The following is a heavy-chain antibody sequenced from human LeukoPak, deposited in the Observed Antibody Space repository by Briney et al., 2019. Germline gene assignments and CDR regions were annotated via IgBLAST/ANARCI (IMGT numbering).Heavy chain of an antibody. CDR2: TYYRSEWYN. CDR1: GDIVSSNSAA. Sequence: SQTLSLTCAISGDIVSSNSAAWNWIRQSPSRGHEWLGRTYYRSEWYNDYAVSVKSRIMINSDTSKSQFSLQLNSVTPEDTAVYYCARGGWYFDYWGQGTLVTVSS. J-gene: IGHJ4*02. CDR3: ARGGWYFDY. V-gene: IGHV6-1*01. D-gene: IGHD6-19*01.